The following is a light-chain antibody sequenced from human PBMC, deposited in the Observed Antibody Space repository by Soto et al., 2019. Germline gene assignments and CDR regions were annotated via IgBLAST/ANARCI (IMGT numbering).Light chain of an antibody. Sequence: ENVLTQSPASLSVFLGERATLSCRASRYVDRSYIAWYQQKPGQAPLLVIYAWSSRATGIPDRFSGSASGTDFTLTISRLEPEDFAVYYRQQYGSSRTFGQGTRVEMK. CDR2: AWS. CDR3: QQYGSSRT. CDR1: RYVDRSY. J-gene: IGKJ1*01. V-gene: IGKV3-20*01.